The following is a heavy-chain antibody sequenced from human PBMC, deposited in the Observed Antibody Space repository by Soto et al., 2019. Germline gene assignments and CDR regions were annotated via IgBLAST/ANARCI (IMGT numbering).Heavy chain of an antibody. CDR1: GFTVSSYY. CDR3: ARDLLYYGSGSPITPHDAFDI. CDR2: IYSGGDT. J-gene: IGHJ3*02. D-gene: IGHD3-10*01. V-gene: IGHV3-53*01. Sequence: PGGSLRLSCAASGFTVSSYYMTWVRQAPGKGLEWVSVIYSGGDTNYADSEKGRFTISRDNSKNTLYLQMDSLRVEDTAVYYCARDLLYYGSGSPITPHDAFDIWGQGTMVTVSS.